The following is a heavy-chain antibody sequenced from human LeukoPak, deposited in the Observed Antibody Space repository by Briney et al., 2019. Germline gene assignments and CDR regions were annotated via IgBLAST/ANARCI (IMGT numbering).Heavy chain of an antibody. CDR3: ARGFRDSSSWYCFDY. CDR2: IDPSGGTT. J-gene: IGHJ4*02. Sequence: ASVKVSCKASGYTFTTYYMHWVRQAPGQGLEWMGTIDPSGGTTSYAQKFQGRVTMTRDMSTSTVYMELSSLRSEDTAVYYCARGFRDSSSWYCFDYWGQGTLVTVSS. D-gene: IGHD6-13*01. V-gene: IGHV1-46*01. CDR1: GYTFTTYY.